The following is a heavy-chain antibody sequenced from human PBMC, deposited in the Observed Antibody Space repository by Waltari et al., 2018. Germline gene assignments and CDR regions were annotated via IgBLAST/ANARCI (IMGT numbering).Heavy chain of an antibody. J-gene: IGHJ4*02. Sequence: EVQLLESGGGLFQPGGSLRLSCIGSGFPFSEFGMAWVRQAPGEGLGVVSTIRGSGSNRHYSDSVEGRFTVSRDNSMNTFYLEMTSLRAEDTAMYFCTRDAGPAASFFDFWGQGTLVTVSS. V-gene: IGHV3-23*01. CDR2: IRGSGSNR. CDR1: GFPFSEFG. D-gene: IGHD6-25*01. CDR3: TRDAGPAASFFDF.